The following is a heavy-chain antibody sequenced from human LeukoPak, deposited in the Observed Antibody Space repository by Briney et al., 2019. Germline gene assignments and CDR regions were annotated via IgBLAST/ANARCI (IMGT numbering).Heavy chain of an antibody. D-gene: IGHD3-22*01. V-gene: IGHV3-21*01. J-gene: IGHJ4*02. CDR1: GFTFSSYS. Sequence: GRCLRLSRAASGFTFSSYSMNWVRQAPAKGLEWVSSTSISSRYIYYTDSVEGRFTIYRDTAKNTLYLQMNSLRAQHTAVYFCVSAQAASSCYYSYFDYWGQGTLVTVSS. CDR2: TSISSRYI. CDR3: VSAQAASSCYYSYFDY.